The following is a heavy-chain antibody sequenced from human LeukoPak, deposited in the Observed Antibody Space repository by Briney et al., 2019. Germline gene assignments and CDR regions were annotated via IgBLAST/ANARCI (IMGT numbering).Heavy chain of an antibody. Sequence: GGSLRLSCAASGFTFSTYAMTWVRQAPGKGLEWVANIKQDGSEKYYVDSVKGRFTISRDNAKNSLYLQMNSLRAEDTAVYYCASNPSTIGGAFDYWGQGTLVTVSS. J-gene: IGHJ4*02. V-gene: IGHV3-7*01. CDR3: ASNPSTIGGAFDY. CDR2: IKQDGSEK. D-gene: IGHD5/OR15-5a*01. CDR1: GFTFSTYA.